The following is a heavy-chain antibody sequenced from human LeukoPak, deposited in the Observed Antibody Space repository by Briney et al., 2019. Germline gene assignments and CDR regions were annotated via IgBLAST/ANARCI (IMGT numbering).Heavy chain of an antibody. V-gene: IGHV3-7*01. D-gene: IGHD1-26*01. CDR1: GFTFSNYW. CDR2: IKEDGSET. Sequence: GGSLRLSCAASGFTFSNYWMSWVRQAPAKGLEWVANIKEDGSETYHVDSVKGRFTISRDNAKNSLYLQMNSLRAEDTAVYYCARDGAYWGQGTLVTVSS. J-gene: IGHJ4*02. CDR3: ARDGAY.